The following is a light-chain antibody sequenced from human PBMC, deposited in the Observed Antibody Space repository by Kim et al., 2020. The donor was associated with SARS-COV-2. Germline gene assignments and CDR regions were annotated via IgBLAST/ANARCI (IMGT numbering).Light chain of an antibody. Sequence: SITLSCTGNSSDVGNYNLVSWYRQRPGKAPKLIIFEVSKRPSGVSDRFSGSKSGDTASLTISGLQAEDEGDYYCCSYAGSSTFVVFGGGTQLTVL. CDR3: CSYAGSSTFVV. J-gene: IGLJ2*01. V-gene: IGLV2-23*02. CDR1: SSDVGNYNL. CDR2: EVS.